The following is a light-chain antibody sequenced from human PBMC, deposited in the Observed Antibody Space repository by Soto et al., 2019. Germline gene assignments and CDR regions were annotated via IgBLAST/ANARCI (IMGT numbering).Light chain of an antibody. J-gene: IGKJ1*01. CDR2: DAS. CDR1: QSVSSN. V-gene: IGKV3-15*01. Sequence: EIAMTQSPATLSVSPGERATLSCGASQSVSSNLAWYQQKPGQAPRLLISDASTRATGIPARFSGSGSGTEFTLTISSLQSEDFAVYYCQQFNNWPRTLGQGTKVDIK. CDR3: QQFNNWPRT.